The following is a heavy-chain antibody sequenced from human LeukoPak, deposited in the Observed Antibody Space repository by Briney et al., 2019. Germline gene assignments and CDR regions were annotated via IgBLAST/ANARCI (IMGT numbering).Heavy chain of an antibody. V-gene: IGHV1-58*01. CDR3: AAEGRPTVVTFRKGAVDL. J-gene: IGHJ3*01. Sequence: SVKVSCKAAGFTFTSSAVQWVRQARGQRLEWIGWIVVVSGNTNYAQKFQERVTITRDMSTSTVYMELSSLRSEDTAVYYCAAEGRPTVVTFRKGAVDLWGQGTMVTVSS. CDR1: GFTFTSSA. CDR2: IVVVSGNT. D-gene: IGHD4-23*01.